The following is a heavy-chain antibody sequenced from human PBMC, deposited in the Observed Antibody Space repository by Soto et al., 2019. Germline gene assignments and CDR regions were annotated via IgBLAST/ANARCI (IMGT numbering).Heavy chain of an antibody. CDR3: ARGISTTRYYYYYGMDV. V-gene: IGHV1-46*01. CDR1: GYTLTSYY. D-gene: IGHD2-2*01. J-gene: IGHJ6*02. Sequence: AAVKVSCKASGYTLTSYYLHWVRQAPGQGPEWMGIINPSGGITNDAQKFQDRVTMTSDTSTSTVYMELSSLRSEDTAVYYCARGISTTRYYYYYGMDVWGQGTTVTVSS. CDR2: INPSGGIT.